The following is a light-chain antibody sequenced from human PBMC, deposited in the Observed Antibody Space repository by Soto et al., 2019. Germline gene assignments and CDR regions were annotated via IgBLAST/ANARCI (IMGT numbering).Light chain of an antibody. J-gene: IGLJ2*01. Sequence: QSALTQPASVSGSPGQSITIPCTGTRSDVGSYNLVSWYQQHPGQAPKLIIYEVTKRPSGVSFRLSGSKSGNTASLTISGLQAEDEADYYCSSYAGSTAVVVFGGGTQLTVL. V-gene: IGLV2-23*02. CDR2: EVT. CDR1: RSDVGSYNL. CDR3: SSYAGSTAVVV.